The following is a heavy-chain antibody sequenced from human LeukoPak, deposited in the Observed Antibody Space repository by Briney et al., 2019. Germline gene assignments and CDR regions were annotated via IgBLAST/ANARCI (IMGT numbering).Heavy chain of an antibody. D-gene: IGHD4/OR15-4a*01. CDR3: ARRAGAYSHPYDY. V-gene: IGHV3-53*01. CDR2: IYSDYT. J-gene: IGHJ4*02. Sequence: PGGSLRLSCTVSGFTVSSNSMSWVRQAAGKGLEWVSFIYSDYTHYSDSVKGRFTISRDNSKNTLYLQMNSLRADDTAVYYRARRAGAYSHPYDYWGQGTLVTVSS. CDR1: GFTVSSNS.